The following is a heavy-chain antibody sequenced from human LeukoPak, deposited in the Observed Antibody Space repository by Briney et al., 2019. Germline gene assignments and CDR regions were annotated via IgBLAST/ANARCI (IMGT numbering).Heavy chain of an antibody. D-gene: IGHD3-22*01. CDR2: ISAYNGNT. CDR1: GYTFTSYG. J-gene: IGHJ3*02. CDR3: ARGVYYDTSEDAFDI. Sequence: EASVKVSCKASGYTFTSYGISWVRQAPGQGLEWMGWISAYNGNTNYAQKLQGRVTMTTDTSTSTAYMELRSLRSDDTAVYYCARGVYYDTSEDAFDIWGQGTMVTVSS. V-gene: IGHV1-18*01.